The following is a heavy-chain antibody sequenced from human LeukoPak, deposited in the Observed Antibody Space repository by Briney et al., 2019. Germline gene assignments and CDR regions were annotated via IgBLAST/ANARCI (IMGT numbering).Heavy chain of an antibody. D-gene: IGHD3-22*01. CDR1: GGSISGDY. J-gene: IGHJ4*02. Sequence: SETLSLTCAVSGGSISGDYWSSIRQPPQKGLECLGCINDSGSNIYKTFLNSRITISVDTSKKQVSLQLSSVTAADTAVYYCASGINMIEILDYWGQGTLVTVSS. V-gene: IGHV4-59*12. CDR3: ASGINMIEILDY. CDR2: INDSGSN.